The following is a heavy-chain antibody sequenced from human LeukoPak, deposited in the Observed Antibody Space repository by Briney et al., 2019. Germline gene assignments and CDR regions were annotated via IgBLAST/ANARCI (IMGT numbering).Heavy chain of an antibody. J-gene: IGHJ4*02. CDR1: GFTFSSYW. CDR2: IKQDGSEK. CDR3: VRVMQDYSDSSGYSYDY. Sequence: GGSLRLSCAAYGFTFSSYWMSWVRQVPGKGLEWVANIKQDGSEKYYVDSVKGRLTISRDNAKNSLYLQMNSLRAEDTAVYYCVRVMQDYSDSSGYSYDYWGQGTLVTVSS. V-gene: IGHV3-7*01. D-gene: IGHD3-22*01.